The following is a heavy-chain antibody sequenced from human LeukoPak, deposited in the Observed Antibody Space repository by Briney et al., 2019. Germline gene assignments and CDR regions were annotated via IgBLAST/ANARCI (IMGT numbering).Heavy chain of an antibody. CDR1: GFTFSGHW. D-gene: IGHD1-1*01. V-gene: IGHV3-74*01. J-gene: IGHJ4*02. Sequence: GGSLRLSCAVSGFTFSGHWMFWVRQAPGKGLEWVSSDGSDTGYTDSVKGRFTVSRDNARNTLYLQMNSLRAEDTAVYYCARAGFARAPLRGTPFDYWGQGTLVTVSS. CDR2: DGSDT. CDR3: ARAGFARAPLRGTPFDY.